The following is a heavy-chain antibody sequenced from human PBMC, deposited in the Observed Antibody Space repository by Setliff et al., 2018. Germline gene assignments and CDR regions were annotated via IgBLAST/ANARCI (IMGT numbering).Heavy chain of an antibody. V-gene: IGHV1-18*01. J-gene: IGHJ4*02. CDR2: ISPYTDNT. CDR1: GYTFTGYG. D-gene: IGHD4-17*01. CDR3: SRLVRFCTTTACQRLSGDDY. Sequence: GASVTVSCKASGYTFTGYGVSWVRQAPGQGLEWVGWISPYTDNTYYAPKFQGRFIMTADTSTTTAYVELSSLRSDDTAIYYCSRLVRFCTTTACQRLSGDDYWGQGTLVTVSS.